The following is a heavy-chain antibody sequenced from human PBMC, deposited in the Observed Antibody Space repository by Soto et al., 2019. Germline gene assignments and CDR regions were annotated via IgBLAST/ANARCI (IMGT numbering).Heavy chain of an antibody. D-gene: IGHD3-22*01. Sequence: SETLSLPCTVSGASISSSYWIWIRQPTGKGLEWIGNIHYSGSTNYNPSLNSRVTISLHTSKNQFSLKLNSVTAADTAVYYCARDPLRGYYDSIRIWAFDIWGQGTMVT. CDR1: GASISSSY. V-gene: IGHV4-59*01. CDR3: ARDPLRGYYDSIRIWAFDI. J-gene: IGHJ3*02. CDR2: IHYSGST.